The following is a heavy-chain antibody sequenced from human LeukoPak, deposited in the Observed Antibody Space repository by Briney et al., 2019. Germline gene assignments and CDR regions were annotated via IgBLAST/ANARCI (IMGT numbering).Heavy chain of an antibody. CDR3: ARDSGIAAAGRAFDI. CDR1: GYTFTSYD. D-gene: IGHD6-13*01. V-gene: IGHV1-8*01. Sequence: GASVKVSCKASGYTFTSYDINWVRQATGQGLEWMGWMNPNSGNTGYAQKFQGRVTITADKSTSTAYMELSSLRSEDTAVYYCARDSGIAAAGRAFDIWGQGTMVTVSS. J-gene: IGHJ3*02. CDR2: MNPNSGNT.